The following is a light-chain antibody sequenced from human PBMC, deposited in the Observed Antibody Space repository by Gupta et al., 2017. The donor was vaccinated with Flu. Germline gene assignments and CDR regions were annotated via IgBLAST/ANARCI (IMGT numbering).Light chain of an antibody. CDR2: LGT. J-gene: IGKJ2*01. CDR3: MQALQTYT. Sequence: VTPGEPASISCRSSQSLLHSSGYNYVDWYLQKPGQSPQLLIYLGTSRASGVPDRFSGSGSGTDFTLEISRVEAEDVGLYYCMQALQTYTFGQGTKLEIK. V-gene: IGKV2-28*01. CDR1: QSLLHSSGYNY.